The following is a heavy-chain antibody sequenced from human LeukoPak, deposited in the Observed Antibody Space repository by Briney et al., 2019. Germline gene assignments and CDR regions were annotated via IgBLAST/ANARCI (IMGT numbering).Heavy chain of an antibody. V-gene: IGHV3-23*01. J-gene: IGHJ4*02. CDR1: GFTFSSYA. CDR3: ARDWRYSYGVD. CDR2: LSSSGGST. D-gene: IGHD5-18*01. Sequence: GGSLRLSCAASGFTFSSYAMSWVRQAPGKGLEWVSGLSSSGGSTYYADPVKGRFTISRDNAKNSLYLQMSSLRAEDTAVYYCARDWRYSYGVDGGQGTLVTVSS.